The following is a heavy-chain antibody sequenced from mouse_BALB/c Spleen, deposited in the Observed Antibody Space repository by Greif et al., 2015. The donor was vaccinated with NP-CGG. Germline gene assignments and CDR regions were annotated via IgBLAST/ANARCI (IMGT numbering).Heavy chain of an antibody. CDR3: AGGYGNLYAMVY. Sequence: EVKLMESGPDLVKPSQSLSLTCTVTGYSITSGYSWHWIRQFPGNKLEWMGYIHYSGSTNYNPSLKSRISITRDTSKNQFFLQLNSVTTEDTATHYCAGGYGNLYAMVYWGQGTSVTVSS. D-gene: IGHD2-1*01. J-gene: IGHJ4*01. CDR1: GYSITSGYS. CDR2: IHYSGST. V-gene: IGHV3-1*02.